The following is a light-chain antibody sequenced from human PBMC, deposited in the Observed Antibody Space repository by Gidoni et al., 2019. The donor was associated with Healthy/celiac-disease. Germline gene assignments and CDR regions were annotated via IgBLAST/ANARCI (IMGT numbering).Light chain of an antibody. Sequence: SYALPQPPSVSVSPGQTARITCSGAALPKQYAYWYQQKPGQAPGRVIYKDSERPPGIPERFSGSSSGKTVTLTISGVQAEDEADYYCQSADSSGTYPYWVFGGGTKLTVL. V-gene: IGLV3-25*02. CDR3: QSADSSGTYPYWV. J-gene: IGLJ3*02. CDR1: ALPKQY. CDR2: KDS.